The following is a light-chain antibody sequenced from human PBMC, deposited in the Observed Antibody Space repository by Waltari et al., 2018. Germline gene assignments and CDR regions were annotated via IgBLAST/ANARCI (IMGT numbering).Light chain of an antibody. CDR1: SSDVGGYHY. CDR3: NSYTSSGTYV. V-gene: IGLV2-14*01. Sequence: QSALTQPASVSGSPGQSIPISCTGTSSDVGGYHYVSWYQQHPGKAPKLLIYEVGNRPSGVSNRFSGSKSGNTASLTFSGLQTEDEADYYCNSYTSSGTYVFGTGTKVTVL. J-gene: IGLJ1*01. CDR2: EVG.